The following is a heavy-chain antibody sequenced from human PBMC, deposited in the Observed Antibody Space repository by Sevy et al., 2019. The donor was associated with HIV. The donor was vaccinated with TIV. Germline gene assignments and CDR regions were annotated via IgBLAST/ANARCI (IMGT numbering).Heavy chain of an antibody. Sequence: ASVKVSCKASGYTFTDYFMHWVRQAPGQGLEWMGWINPNSGDTKYAQKFQGRVTVTRDTSIRTAYMELSSLRFDDTAVYYCASPEGYRYGSLLDNWGQGTLVTVSS. CDR1: GYTFTDYF. J-gene: IGHJ4*02. V-gene: IGHV1-2*02. CDR3: ASPEGYRYGSLLDN. D-gene: IGHD5-18*01. CDR2: INPNSGDT.